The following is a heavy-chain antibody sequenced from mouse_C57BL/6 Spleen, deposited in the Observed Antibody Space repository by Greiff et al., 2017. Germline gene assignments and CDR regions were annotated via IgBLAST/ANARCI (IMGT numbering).Heavy chain of an antibody. D-gene: IGHD2-1*01. CDR2: IYIGNGYT. Sequence: EVQLVESGAELVRPGSSVKMSCKTSGYTFTSYGINWVKQRPGQGLEWIGYIYIGNGYTEYNEKFKGKATLTSDPSSITAYMQLSSLTSEDSAIYFGATLGDYYGNSSYWYFDVWGTGTTVTVSS. V-gene: IGHV1-58*01. J-gene: IGHJ1*03. CDR1: GYTFTSYG. CDR3: ATLGDYYGNSSYWYFDV.